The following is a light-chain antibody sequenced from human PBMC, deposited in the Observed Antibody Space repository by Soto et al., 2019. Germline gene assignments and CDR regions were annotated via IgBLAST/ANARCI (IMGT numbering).Light chain of an antibody. CDR2: NNH. Sequence: QSVLIQPPSASGTPGQWVSISCSGSNSNIGSGSVNWYQQLPGAAPKLLIYNNHQRPSGVPDRFSGSKSGTSASLAISGLQSEDEADYYCAAWDDSLNAVVFGGGTKLTVL. CDR3: AAWDDSLNAVV. V-gene: IGLV1-44*01. J-gene: IGLJ2*01. CDR1: NSNIGSGS.